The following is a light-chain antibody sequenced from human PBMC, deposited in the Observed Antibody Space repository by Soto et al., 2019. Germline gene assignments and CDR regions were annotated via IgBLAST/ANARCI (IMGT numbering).Light chain of an antibody. Sequence: QSVLTQPPSVSGAPGQRVTISCTGSSSNIGAGYDVHWYQQVPGTAPKLLIYSNSNRPSGVPDRFSGSKSGTSASVAITGLQAEDEADYDCQSYDASLSAYVFGTGTKLTVL. J-gene: IGLJ1*01. CDR1: SSNIGAGYD. CDR2: SNS. V-gene: IGLV1-40*01. CDR3: QSYDASLSAYV.